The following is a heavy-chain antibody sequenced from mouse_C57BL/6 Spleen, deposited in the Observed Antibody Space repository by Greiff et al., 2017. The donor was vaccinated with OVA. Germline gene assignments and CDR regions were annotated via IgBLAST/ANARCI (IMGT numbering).Heavy chain of an antibody. V-gene: IGHV1-50*01. Sequence: QVQLQQPGAELVKPGASVKLSCKASGYTFTSYWMQWVKQRPGQGLEWIGEIDPSDSYTNYNQKFKGKATLTVDTSSSTAYMQLSSLTSEDSAVYYCARRRRDGYYVGYYFDYWGQGTTLTVSS. CDR3: ARRRRDGYYVGYYFDY. CDR1: GYTFTSYW. J-gene: IGHJ2*01. CDR2: IDPSDSYT. D-gene: IGHD2-3*01.